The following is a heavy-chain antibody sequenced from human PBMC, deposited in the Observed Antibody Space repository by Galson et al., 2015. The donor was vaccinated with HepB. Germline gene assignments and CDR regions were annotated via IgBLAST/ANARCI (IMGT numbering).Heavy chain of an antibody. CDR1: GFTFSDYY. D-gene: IGHD6-25*01. CDR2: ISSSSSYT. V-gene: IGHV3-11*06. J-gene: IGHJ4*02. CDR3: ARDLGSGPYYFDY. Sequence: SLRLSCAASGFTFSDYYMSWIRQAPGKGLEWVSYISSSSSYTNYADSVKGRFTISRDNAKNSLYLQMNSLRAEDTAVYYCARDLGSGPYYFDYWGQGTLVTVSS.